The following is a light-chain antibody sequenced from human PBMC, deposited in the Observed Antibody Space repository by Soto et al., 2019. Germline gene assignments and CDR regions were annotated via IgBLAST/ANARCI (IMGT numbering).Light chain of an antibody. J-gene: IGKJ1*01. CDR3: QHYNSYSEA. V-gene: IGKV3-20*01. CDR1: QSVTSNY. Sequence: EIVLTQSPGTLSLSPGERATLSCRASQSVTSNYLAWYQQKPGQAPRLLIFGASIRDTGIPARFSGSGSGTEFTLTISSLQPDDFATYYCQHYNSYSEAFGQGTKVDIK. CDR2: GAS.